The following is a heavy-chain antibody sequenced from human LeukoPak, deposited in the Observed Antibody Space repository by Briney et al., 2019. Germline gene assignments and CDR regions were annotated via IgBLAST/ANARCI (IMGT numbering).Heavy chain of an antibody. D-gene: IGHD3-10*01. J-gene: IGHJ4*02. CDR3: ARDGRYYYGSGFDY. Sequence: GGSLRLSCAASGFTFSSYWMSWVRQAPGKGLEWVANIKQDGSEKYYVDPVKGRFTISRDNAKNSLYLQMNSLRAEDTAVYYCARDGRYYYGSGFDYWGQGTLVTVSS. CDR2: IKQDGSEK. V-gene: IGHV3-7*01. CDR1: GFTFSSYW.